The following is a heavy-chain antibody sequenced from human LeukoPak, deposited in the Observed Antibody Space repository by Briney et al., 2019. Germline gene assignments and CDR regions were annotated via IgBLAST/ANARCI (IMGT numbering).Heavy chain of an antibody. Sequence: GGSLRLSCAASGFTFSTYWMHWVRQAPGKGLVWVSRINSDGSSTNYADSVKGRFTISRDNAKNTLYLQMNSLRAEDTAVYYCARDSPGYYDSSGYHNAEYFQHWGQGTLVTVSS. V-gene: IGHV3-74*01. CDR2: INSDGSST. J-gene: IGHJ1*01. D-gene: IGHD3-22*01. CDR3: ARDSPGYYDSSGYHNAEYFQH. CDR1: GFTFSTYW.